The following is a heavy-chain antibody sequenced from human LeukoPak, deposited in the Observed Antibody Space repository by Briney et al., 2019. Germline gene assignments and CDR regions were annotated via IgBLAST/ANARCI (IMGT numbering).Heavy chain of an antibody. CDR3: AREWTTWGAFDI. D-gene: IGHD2/OR15-2a*01. V-gene: IGHV4-39*06. J-gene: IGHJ3*02. CDR2: IYYTGST. CDR1: GGSISSRTYY. Sequence: SETLSLTCTVSGGSISSRTYYWGWIRQPPGKGLEWIGSIYYTGSTFYNPSLKSRVTISVDTSKNQFTMKLSSVTAADAAVYFCAREWTTWGAFDIWGQGTMVTVSS.